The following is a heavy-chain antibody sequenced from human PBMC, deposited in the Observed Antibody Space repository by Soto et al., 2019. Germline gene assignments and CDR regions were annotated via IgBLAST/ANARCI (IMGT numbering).Heavy chain of an antibody. Sequence: EVQLLESGVGLVQPGGSLRLSCAASGFTFSSYAMSWVRQAPGKGLELGSAISGSGGSTYYADSVKGRFTISSDNSKNTLYLQMNSLRAEDTAVYYCAKEGDGYRVYYFDYWGQGTLVTVSS. CDR2: ISGSGGST. D-gene: IGHD5-12*01. CDR1: GFTFSSYA. V-gene: IGHV3-23*01. CDR3: AKEGDGYRVYYFDY. J-gene: IGHJ4*02.